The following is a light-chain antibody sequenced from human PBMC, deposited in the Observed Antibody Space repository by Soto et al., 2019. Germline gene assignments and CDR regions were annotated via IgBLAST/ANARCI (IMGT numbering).Light chain of an antibody. J-gene: IGLJ7*01. Sequence: QSALTQPASVSGSPGQSITISCTGTSSDVGGYNYVSWYQQHPGKAPKLMIYDVSNRPSGVSNRFSGSKSCNTASLTISGLQAEDEADYYCSSYTSSSTHAVFGGGTQLTVL. CDR1: SSDVGGYNY. CDR3: SSYTSSSTHAV. CDR2: DVS. V-gene: IGLV2-14*01.